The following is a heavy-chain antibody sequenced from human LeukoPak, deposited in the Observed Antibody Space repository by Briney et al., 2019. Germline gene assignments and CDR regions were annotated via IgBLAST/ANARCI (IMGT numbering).Heavy chain of an antibody. V-gene: IGHV4-34*01. J-gene: IGHJ4*02. Sequence: SETLSLTCAVYGGSFSGYYWSWIRQPPGKGLEWIGEINHSGSTNYNPSLKSRVTISVDTSKNQFSLKLSSVTAADTAVYYCARDRHSSGWYPFDYWGQGALVTVSS. CDR2: INHSGST. CDR3: ARDRHSSGWYPFDY. D-gene: IGHD6-19*01. CDR1: GGSFSGYY.